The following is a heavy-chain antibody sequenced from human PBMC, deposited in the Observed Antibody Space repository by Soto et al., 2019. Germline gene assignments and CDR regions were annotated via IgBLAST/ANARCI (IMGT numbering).Heavy chain of an antibody. J-gene: IGHJ4*02. CDR3: ARGSTWCCRLSDN. CDR2: INTDGSST. V-gene: IGHV3-74*01. CDR1: GFSFSSNW. D-gene: IGHD2-2*01. Sequence: PGGSLRLSCAASGFSFSSNWMHWVRQAPGKGLVWVSRINTDGSSTSYPDSVKGRFTISRDNAKNTLYLHMNSLRAEDTAVYYCARGSTWCCRLSDNWGEGKLVTV.